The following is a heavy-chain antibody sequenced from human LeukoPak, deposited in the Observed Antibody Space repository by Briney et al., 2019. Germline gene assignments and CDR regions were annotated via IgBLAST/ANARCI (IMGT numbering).Heavy chain of an antibody. CDR1: GFTFSNYA. CDR2: ISVSGGST. CDR3: AKGHSGYASPNTD. Sequence: GGSLRLSCAASGFTFSNYAMSWVRQAPGKGLEWVSAISVSGGSTYYADSVKGRFTISRDNSKNTLYLQMNSLRAEDTAVYYCAKGHSGYASPNTDWGQGTLVTVSS. V-gene: IGHV3-23*01. D-gene: IGHD5-12*01. J-gene: IGHJ4*02.